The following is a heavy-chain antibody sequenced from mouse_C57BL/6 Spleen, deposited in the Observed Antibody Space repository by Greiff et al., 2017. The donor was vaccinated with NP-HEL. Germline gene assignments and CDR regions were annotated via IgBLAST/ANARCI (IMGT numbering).Heavy chain of an antibody. CDR3: ARKNLCGNSFDY. D-gene: IGHD1-1*02. CDR2: IYPSDSET. V-gene: IGHV1-61*01. CDR1: GYTFTSYW. J-gene: IGHJ2*01. Sequence: QVQLQQPGAELVRPGSSVTLSCKASGYTFTSYWLDWVKQRPGQGLEWIGNIYPSDSETHYNQKFKDKATLTVDKSSSTAYMQLSSLTSEDSAVYYCARKNLCGNSFDYWGQGTTLTVSS.